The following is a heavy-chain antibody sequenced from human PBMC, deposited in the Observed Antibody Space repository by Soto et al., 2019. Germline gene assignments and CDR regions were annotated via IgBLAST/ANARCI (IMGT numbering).Heavy chain of an antibody. CDR1: GFTFSSYG. V-gene: IGHV3-33*01. CDR3: XXXXXXXXXXXXXXAX. CDR2: IWYDGSNK. J-gene: IGHJ4*02. Sequence: QVQLVESGGGVVQPGRSLRLSCAASGFTFSSYGMHWVRQAXXXXXXXXAVIWYDGSNKYYADSVKGRFTISRDNSKNTLYLQMNSLXXXXXXXXXXXXXXXXXXXXXXXXAXWXQGTLVTVSS.